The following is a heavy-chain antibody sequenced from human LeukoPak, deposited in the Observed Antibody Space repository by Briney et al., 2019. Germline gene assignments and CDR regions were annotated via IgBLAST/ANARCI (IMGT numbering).Heavy chain of an antibody. CDR3: AGLVGRYSSGLYYYYFDY. CDR2: MYLSGTI. J-gene: IGHJ4*02. V-gene: IGHV4-4*02. CDR1: GDSINSLDL. Sequence: SGTLSLTCTVSGDSINSLDLWSWVRQPPGKGLEWIGEMYLSGTIHSNPSVKSRVTISIDKSKNQFFLNLSSVTAADTAVYYCAGLVGRYSSGLYYYYFDYWGQGTLVTVSS. D-gene: IGHD3-22*01.